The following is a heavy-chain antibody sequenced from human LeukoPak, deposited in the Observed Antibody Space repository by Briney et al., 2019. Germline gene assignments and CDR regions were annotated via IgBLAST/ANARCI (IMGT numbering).Heavy chain of an antibody. CDR1: GGSISTTGYY. V-gene: IGHV4-39*01. D-gene: IGHD6-13*01. CDR2: IYYNGGT. Sequence: SETLSLTRTVSGGSISTTGYYWGWIRQPPGKGLEWIGSIYYNGGTYYNPSLKSRVTISVDTSKNQFSLKLSSVSAADTAVYFFSRTPGRVAAAPVDYWGQGTLVTVSS. CDR3: SRTPGRVAAAPVDY. J-gene: IGHJ4*02.